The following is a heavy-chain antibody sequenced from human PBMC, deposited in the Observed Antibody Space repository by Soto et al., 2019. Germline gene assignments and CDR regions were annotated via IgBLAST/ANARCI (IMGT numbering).Heavy chain of an antibody. J-gene: IGHJ1*01. D-gene: IGHD4-17*01. CDR1: GYTFTSYG. CDR3: AMDYGDRPEYFKH. CDR2: ISPLKGRT. Sequence: GPDLKRPGASMKVSCKASGYTFTSYGISWVRQAPGQGLEWMAWISPLKGRTQYSQKAQGRVTLSTDTSSNPAYMEMTTLRVDDTAVYYCAMDYGDRPEYFKHWGQGTLVTVS. V-gene: IGHV1-18*04.